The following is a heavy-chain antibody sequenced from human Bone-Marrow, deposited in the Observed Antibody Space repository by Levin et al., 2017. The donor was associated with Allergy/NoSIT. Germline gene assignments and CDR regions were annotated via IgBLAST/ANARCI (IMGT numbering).Heavy chain of an antibody. J-gene: IGHJ5*02. CDR2: IWYDGSKQ. CDR3: ARDISGGLRHCGSSSCWKGGLDP. V-gene: IGHV3-33*01. D-gene: IGHD2-2*01. CDR1: GFTFSSSG. Sequence: GGSLRLSCVASGFTFSSSGMHWVRQAPGKGLEWLAIIWYDGSKQYYADSVKGRFTISRDKSKMYLQMDSLRAEDTAMYYCARDISGGLRHCGSSSCWKGGLDPWGQGTLVTVSS.